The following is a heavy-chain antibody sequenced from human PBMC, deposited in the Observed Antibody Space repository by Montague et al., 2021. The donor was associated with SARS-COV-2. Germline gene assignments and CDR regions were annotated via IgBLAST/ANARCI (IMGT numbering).Heavy chain of an antibody. D-gene: IGHD1-1*01. CDR1: GDSVSSNSAT. J-gene: IGHJ6*02. Sequence: CAISGDSVSSNSATWNWVRQSPSRGLEWLGRTYYRSKWYNDYAVSVRGRVTINPDTSKNQFSLQLNSVTPEDTAICYCTSGREGNYNVMDVWGQGTTVTVPS. V-gene: IGHV6-1*01. CDR2: TYYRSKWYN. CDR3: TSGREGNYNVMDV.